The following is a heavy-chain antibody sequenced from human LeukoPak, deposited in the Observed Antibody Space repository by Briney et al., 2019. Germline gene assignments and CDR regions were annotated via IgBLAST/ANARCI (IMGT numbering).Heavy chain of an antibody. CDR1: GFTFSSYA. Sequence: GGSLRLSCAASGFTFSSYAMSWVRQAPGKGLEWVSAISGSGGSTYYADSVTGRFTISRDNSKNTLYLQMNSLRAEDTAVYYCASRKGDYYDSSGYYPGAFDIWGQGTMVTVSS. CDR2: ISGSGGST. D-gene: IGHD3-22*01. CDR3: ASRKGDYYDSSGYYPGAFDI. J-gene: IGHJ3*02. V-gene: IGHV3-23*01.